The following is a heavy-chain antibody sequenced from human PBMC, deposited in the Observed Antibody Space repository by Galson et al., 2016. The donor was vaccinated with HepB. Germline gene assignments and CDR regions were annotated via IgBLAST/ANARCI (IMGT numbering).Heavy chain of an antibody. CDR1: GGSTSSTSHH. J-gene: IGHJ4*02. D-gene: IGHD5-18*01. CDR3: ACGWATAMVPEIDY. V-gene: IGHV4-39*01. CDR2: IYYSGST. Sequence: ETLSLTCTVSGGSTSSTSHHWGWIRQPPGKGLEWIGSIYYSGSTYYNPSLTSRLTISVDTAKNQFSLKLSSLTAADTAVYSCACGWATAMVPEIDYWGQGTLVTVSS.